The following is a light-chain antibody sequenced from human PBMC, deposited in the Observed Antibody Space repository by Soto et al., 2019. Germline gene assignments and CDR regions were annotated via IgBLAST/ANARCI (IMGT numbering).Light chain of an antibody. CDR1: SSDVGGYNY. Sequence: QSALTQPASVSGSPGQSITISCTGNSSDVGGYNYVSWFQQHPGKAPKLMIYEVSNRPSGVSNRFSGSKSGNTASLTISGLQAEDEADYYCSSYTRSSTYVFGTGTKLTVL. J-gene: IGLJ1*01. CDR2: EVS. CDR3: SSYTRSSTYV. V-gene: IGLV2-14*01.